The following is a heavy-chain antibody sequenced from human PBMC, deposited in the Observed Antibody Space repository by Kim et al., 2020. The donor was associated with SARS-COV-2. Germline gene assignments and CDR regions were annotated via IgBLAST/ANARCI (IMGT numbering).Heavy chain of an antibody. CDR1: GGSISSYY. D-gene: IGHD4-17*01. CDR2: IYYSGST. CDR3: ARFGLYGDYEGWFDY. Sequence: SETLSLTCTVSGGSISSYYWSWIRQPPGKGLEWIAYIYYSGSTNYNPSLKSRVTISVDTSKNQFSLKLSSVTAADTAVYYCARFGLYGDYEGWFDYWGQGTLVTVSS. V-gene: IGHV4-59*08. J-gene: IGHJ4*02.